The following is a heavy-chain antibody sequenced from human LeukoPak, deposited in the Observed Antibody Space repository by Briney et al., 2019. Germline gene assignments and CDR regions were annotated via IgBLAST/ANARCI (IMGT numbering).Heavy chain of an antibody. Sequence: GGSLRLSCAASGFTFSSYAMHWVRQAPGKGLEYVSAISSNGGSTYYANSVKGRFTISRDNSQSTLYLQMGSLRAEDMAVYYCARGAYYDILAGYRYSGQGSLVTVSS. CDR3: ARGAYYDILAGYRY. CDR2: ISSNGGST. J-gene: IGHJ4*02. D-gene: IGHD3-9*01. CDR1: GFTFSSYA. V-gene: IGHV3-64*01.